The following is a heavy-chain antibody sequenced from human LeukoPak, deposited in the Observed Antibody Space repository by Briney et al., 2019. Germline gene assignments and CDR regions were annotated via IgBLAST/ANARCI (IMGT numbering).Heavy chain of an antibody. CDR1: GGSISSGSYY. D-gene: IGHD3-22*01. Sequence: SQTLSLTCTVSGGSISSGSYYWSWIRQPAGKGLEWIGRIYTSGSTNYNPSLKSRVTISVDTSKNQFSLKLSSVTASDTAVYYCARGAIYYYDSSGYYYYFDYWGQGTLVTVSS. J-gene: IGHJ4*02. CDR2: IYTSGST. V-gene: IGHV4-61*02. CDR3: ARGAIYYYDSSGYYYYFDY.